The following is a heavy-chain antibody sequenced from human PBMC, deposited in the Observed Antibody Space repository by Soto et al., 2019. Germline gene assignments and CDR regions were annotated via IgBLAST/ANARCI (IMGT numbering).Heavy chain of an antibody. Sequence: PFETLSLTCTVSGGSVSSGDYSWSWIRQPPGTALEWIGHIYTGGGIYINPSLKSRVIISLDTSKSQFSLNLISVTAADTAVYYCARVIKEEGGMREWLLPDYYYYGMDVWGQGTTVTVSS. CDR1: GGSVSSGDYS. J-gene: IGHJ6*02. D-gene: IGHD3-3*01. CDR3: ARVIKEEGGMREWLLPDYYYYGMDV. V-gene: IGHV4-30-4*01. CDR2: IYTGGGI.